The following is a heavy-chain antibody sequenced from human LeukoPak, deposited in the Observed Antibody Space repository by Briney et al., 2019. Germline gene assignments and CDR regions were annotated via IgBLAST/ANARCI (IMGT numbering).Heavy chain of an antibody. CDR1: GYTFTNYG. V-gene: IGHV1-18*01. CDR3: ARDFGAPPYSATRGYYMDV. D-gene: IGHD1-26*01. Sequence: ASVKVSCKASGYTFTNYGIAWVRQAPGQGLEWVGWVSVYNGNTNYAEKLQGRVNVTTDRSTSTAYMELRSLRSDDTAVYYCARDFGAPPYSATRGYYMDVWGKGTTVTVSS. CDR2: VSVYNGNT. J-gene: IGHJ6*03.